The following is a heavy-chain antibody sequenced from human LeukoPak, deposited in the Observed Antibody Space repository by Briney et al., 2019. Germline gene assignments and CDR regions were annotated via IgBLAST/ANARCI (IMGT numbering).Heavy chain of an antibody. J-gene: IGHJ4*02. CDR3: ARTPGIAAAELGYYFDY. D-gene: IGHD6-13*01. CDR1: GYTFTGYY. Sequence: ASVKVSCKASGYTFTGYYMHWVRQAPGQGLEWMGWINPNRGGTNYAQKFQGRVTMTRDTSISTAYMELSRLRSDVTAVYYCARTPGIAAAELGYYFDYWGQGTLVTVSS. V-gene: IGHV1-2*02. CDR2: INPNRGGT.